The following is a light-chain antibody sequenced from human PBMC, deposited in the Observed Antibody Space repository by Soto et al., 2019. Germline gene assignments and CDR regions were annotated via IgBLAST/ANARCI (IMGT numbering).Light chain of an antibody. CDR1: QSISSY. CDR3: QQSYSTPIT. CDR2: AAS. J-gene: IGKJ3*01. V-gene: IGKV1-39*01. Sequence: DIQMTQSPSSLSASVGDRVTITCRASQSISSYLNWYQQKPGKAPKLLIYAASSLQSGVPSRFSGSGSGTEFTLTISSLQPEDFATYYCQQSYSTPITFGPGTQVDIK.